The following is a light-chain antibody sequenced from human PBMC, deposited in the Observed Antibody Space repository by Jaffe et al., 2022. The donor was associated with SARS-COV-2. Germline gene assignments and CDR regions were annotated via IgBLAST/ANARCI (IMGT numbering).Light chain of an antibody. CDR1: QSVRSSY. CDR3: QQYGSSPPYT. J-gene: IGKJ2*01. CDR2: GAS. Sequence: EIVLTQSPGTLSLSPGERATLSCRASQSVRSSYLAWYQQRPGHTPRLLIYGASSRATGIPDRFSGSGSGTDFTLTISRLEPEDFAVYYCQQYGSSPPYTFGQGTKLEIK. V-gene: IGKV3-20*01.